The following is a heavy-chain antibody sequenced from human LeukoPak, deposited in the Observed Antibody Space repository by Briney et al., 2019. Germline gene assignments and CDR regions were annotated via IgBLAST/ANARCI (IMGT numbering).Heavy chain of an antibody. CDR3: ARGLGRITMIVVVPRFDP. V-gene: IGHV1-2*06. CDR2: INPNSGGT. D-gene: IGHD3-22*01. CDR1: GYTFTGYY. J-gene: IGHJ5*02. Sequence: GASVKGSCEASGYTFTGYYMHWGRQAPGQGREWMGRINPNSGGTNYAQKCQGRDTITRDTPISTAYMELSRLRSDDTAVYYCARGLGRITMIVVVPRFDPWGQGTLVTVSS.